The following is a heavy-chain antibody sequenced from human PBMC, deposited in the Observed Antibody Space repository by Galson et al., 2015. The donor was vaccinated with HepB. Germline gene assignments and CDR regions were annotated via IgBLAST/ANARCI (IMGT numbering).Heavy chain of an antibody. V-gene: IGHV1-18*04. CDR1: GYTFTNYG. Sequence: SVKDSCKASGYTFTNYGITWVRQAPGQGLEWMGWISTYNSQKTYAEKFQGRVTLTTDVSKSTAYMELRSLTADDTAVFYCARDFHSFGTYYGLDVWGPGTTVTVSS. D-gene: IGHD3-3*01. CDR2: ISTYNSQK. CDR3: ARDFHSFGTYYGLDV. J-gene: IGHJ6*02.